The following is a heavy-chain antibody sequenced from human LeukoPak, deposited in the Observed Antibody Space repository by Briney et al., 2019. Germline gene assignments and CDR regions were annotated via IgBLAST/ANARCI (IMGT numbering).Heavy chain of an antibody. J-gene: IGHJ2*01. D-gene: IGHD2-2*01. CDR3: ARGPEGCRSTGCYGYFDL. CDR1: GFTFSSYG. V-gene: IGHV3-30*02. CDR2: IRYDGSNK. Sequence: PGGSLRLSCAASGFTFSSYGMHWVRQAPGKGLEWVAFIRYDGSNKYYADSVKGRFTIPRDNSKNTLYLQMNSLRAEDTAVYYCARGPEGCRSTGCYGYFDLWGRGTLVTVSS.